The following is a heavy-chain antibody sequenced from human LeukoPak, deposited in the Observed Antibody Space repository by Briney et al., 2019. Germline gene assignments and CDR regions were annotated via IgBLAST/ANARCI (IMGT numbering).Heavy chain of an antibody. V-gene: IGHV4-59*01. D-gene: IGHD3-10*01. CDR1: GGSISSYY. CDR3: ARASSYGPGDFEY. Sequence: SETLSLTCTVSGGSISSYYWSWIRQPPGKGLEWIGYIYYSGSTNYNPSLKSRVTISVDTSKNQFSLKLSSVTAADTAVYYCARASSYGPGDFEYWGQGTLVTVSS. CDR2: IYYSGST. J-gene: IGHJ4*02.